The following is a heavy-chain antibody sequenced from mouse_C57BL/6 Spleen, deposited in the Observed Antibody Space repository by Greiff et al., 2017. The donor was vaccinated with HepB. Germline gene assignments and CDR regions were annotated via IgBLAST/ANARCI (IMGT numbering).Heavy chain of an antibody. CDR1: GFTFSDYY. D-gene: IGHD2-4*01. CDR2: INYDGSST. CDR3: ARDGYDYDAGFAY. V-gene: IGHV5-16*01. J-gene: IGHJ3*01. Sequence: EVQRVESEGGLVQPGSSMKLSCTASGFTFSDYYMAWVRQVPEKGLEWVANINYDGSSTYYLDSLKSRFIISRDNAKNILYLQMSSLKSEDTATYYCARDGYDYDAGFAYWGQGTLVTVSA.